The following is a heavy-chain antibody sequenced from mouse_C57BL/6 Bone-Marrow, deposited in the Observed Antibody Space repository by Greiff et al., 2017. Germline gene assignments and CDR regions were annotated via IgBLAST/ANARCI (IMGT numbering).Heavy chain of an antibody. CDR2: IDPANGNT. CDR1: GFTIKNTY. Sequence: EVQLQQSVAELVRPGASVKLSCTASGFTIKNTYMHWVKQRPEQGLEWIGRIDPANGNTTYAPKFQGKATIPADTSSNTASLQLSSLTSEDTAIYYGARSGYYGSAWLAYGGQGTLVTVSA. CDR3: ARSGYYGSAWLAY. D-gene: IGHD1-1*01. V-gene: IGHV14-3*01. J-gene: IGHJ3*01.